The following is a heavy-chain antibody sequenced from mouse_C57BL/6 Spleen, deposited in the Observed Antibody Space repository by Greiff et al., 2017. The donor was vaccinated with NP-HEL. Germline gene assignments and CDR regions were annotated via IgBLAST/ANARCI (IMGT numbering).Heavy chain of an antibody. CDR3: ERSGIYCGPYYALDY. CDR1: GYTFTNYW. CDR2: IYPGGGYT. V-gene: IGHV1-63*01. Sequence: QVQLKGSGAELVRPGTSVKMSCKASGYTFTNYWIGWAKQRPGHGLEWIGDIYPGGGYTNYNEKFKGKATLTADKSSSTAYMQFSSLTTEDTAMYSGERSGIYCGPYYALDYWGKGTSVTVSS. D-gene: IGHD2-1*01. J-gene: IGHJ4*01.